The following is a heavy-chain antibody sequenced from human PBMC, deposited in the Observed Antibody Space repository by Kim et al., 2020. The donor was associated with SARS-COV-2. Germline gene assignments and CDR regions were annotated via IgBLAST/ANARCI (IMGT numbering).Heavy chain of an antibody. D-gene: IGHD1-26*01. V-gene: IGHV3-13*01. CDR3: ASASGSYRSRSYYGMDV. J-gene: IGHJ6*02. CDR2: IGTLGDT. CDR1: GFSFNNYD. Sequence: GGSLRLSCAASGFSFNNYDIHWVRQVTGEGLEWVATIGTLGDTYYPDSLKGRFTISREEAKNSFYLQMNSLRAGDTAVYYCASASGSYRSRSYYGMDVWGQGTTVTVSS.